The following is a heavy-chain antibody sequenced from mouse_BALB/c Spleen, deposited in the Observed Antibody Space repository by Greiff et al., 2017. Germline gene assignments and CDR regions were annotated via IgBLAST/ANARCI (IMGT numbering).Heavy chain of an antibody. V-gene: IGHV5-17*02. D-gene: IGHD1-1*01. Sequence: EVMLVESGGGLVKPGGSRKLSCAASGFTFSSFGMHWVRQAPEKGLEWVAYISSGSSTIYYADTVKGRFTISRDNPKNTLFLQMTSLRSEDTAMYYCARDYYGSSYALDYWGQGTSVTVSS. CDR3: ARDYYGSSYALDY. CDR2: ISSGSSTI. CDR1: GFTFSSFG. J-gene: IGHJ4*01.